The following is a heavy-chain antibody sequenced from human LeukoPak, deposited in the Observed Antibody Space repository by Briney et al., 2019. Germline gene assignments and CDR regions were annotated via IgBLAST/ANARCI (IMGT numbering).Heavy chain of an antibody. Sequence: PSETLSLTCGVYGGSLSGHYWNWLRQPPGKGLEWIGEINPSGSSNYNPSLKSRFTISVDTSKNQFSLKLSSVTAADTAVYYCARHGRSGWSGNILNWYFDLWGRGTLATVSS. J-gene: IGHJ2*01. CDR2: INPSGSS. V-gene: IGHV4-34*01. CDR3: ARHGRSGWSGNILNWYFDL. D-gene: IGHD6-19*01. CDR1: GGSLSGHY.